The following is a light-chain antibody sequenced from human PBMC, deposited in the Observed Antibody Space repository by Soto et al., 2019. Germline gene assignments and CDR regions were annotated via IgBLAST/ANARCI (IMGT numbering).Light chain of an antibody. CDR2: EGS. V-gene: IGLV2-23*01. J-gene: IGLJ1*01. CDR3: CSYAGSSTYV. Sequence: QSVLTQPASVSGSPGQSITISCTGTNSDVRGYNFVSWYQQHPDKAPKVIIYEGSKRPSGVSNRFSGSKSGNTASLTISGLQAEDEADYYCCSYAGSSTYVFGTGTKVTVL. CDR1: NSDVRGYNF.